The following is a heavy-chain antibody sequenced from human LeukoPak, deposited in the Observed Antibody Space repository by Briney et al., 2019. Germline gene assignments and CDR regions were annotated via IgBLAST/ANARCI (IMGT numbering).Heavy chain of an antibody. J-gene: IGHJ5*02. V-gene: IGHV7-4-1*02. CDR1: GYTFTSYA. CDR2: INTNTGNP. D-gene: IGHD3-22*01. Sequence: SVKVSCKASGYTFTSYAMNWVRQAPGQGLEWMGWINTNTGNPTYAQGFTGRFVFSLDTSVSTAYLQISSLKAEDTAVYYCARDFYYDSSGYLEFPESPFDPWGQGTLVTVSS. CDR3: ARDFYYDSSGYLEFPESPFDP.